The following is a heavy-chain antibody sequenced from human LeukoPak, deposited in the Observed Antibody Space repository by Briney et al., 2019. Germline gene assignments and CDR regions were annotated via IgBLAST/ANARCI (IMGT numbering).Heavy chain of an antibody. J-gene: IGHJ5*02. D-gene: IGHD6-6*01. CDR2: INPNSGGT. Sequence: ASVKVSCKASGYTFTGYYMHWVRQAPGQGLEWMGWINPNSGGTNYAQKFQGRVTMTRDTSIRTAYMALSRLRSDDTAVYYCARYAGISSSLPPRFDPWGQGTLVTVSS. CDR3: ARYAGISSSLPPRFDP. V-gene: IGHV1-2*02. CDR1: GYTFTGYY.